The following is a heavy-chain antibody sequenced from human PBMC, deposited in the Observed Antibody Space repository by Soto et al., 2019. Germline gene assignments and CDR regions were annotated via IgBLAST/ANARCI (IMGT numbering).Heavy chain of an antibody. CDR2: TYYRSKWYN. V-gene: IGHV6-1*01. CDR3: ARGPPSAESYGGYYYYYYGMDV. J-gene: IGHJ6*02. D-gene: IGHD5-18*01. CDR1: GDSVSSNSAA. Sequence: SPTLSLTCALSGDSVSSNSAAWNWIRQSTSRGLEWLGRTYYRSKWYNDYAVSVKGRITINPDTSKNQFSLQLNSVTPEDTAVYYCARGPPSAESYGGYYYYYYGMDVWGPGTTVTVSS.